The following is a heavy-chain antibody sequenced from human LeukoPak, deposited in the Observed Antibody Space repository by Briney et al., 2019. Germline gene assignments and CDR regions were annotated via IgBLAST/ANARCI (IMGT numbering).Heavy chain of an antibody. D-gene: IGHD3-22*01. V-gene: IGHV4-31*11. Sequence: SETLSLTCAVYGGSFSGYYWSWIRQHPGKGLEWIGYIYYSGSTYYNPSLKSRVTISVDTSKNQFSLKLSSVTAADTAVYYCARDSSGYCHLDYWGQGTLVTVSS. CDR2: IYYSGST. J-gene: IGHJ4*02. CDR1: GGSFSGYY. CDR3: ARDSSGYCHLDY.